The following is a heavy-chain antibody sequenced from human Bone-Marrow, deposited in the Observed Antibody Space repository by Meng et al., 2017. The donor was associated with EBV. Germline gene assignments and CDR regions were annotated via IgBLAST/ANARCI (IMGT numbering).Heavy chain of an antibody. Sequence: EVQVKESGGGLVQPGGSLRLSCAASGITFSSYWVHWVRQVPGKGLVWVSRINRDGSVINYADSVKGRFTISRDNAKNIVYLQMNNLRTEDAAVYYCAKDCFGDEDSWGQGTLVTVAS. D-gene: IGHD3-10*01. V-gene: IGHV3-74*01. CDR1: GITFSSYW. CDR3: AKDCFGDEDS. J-gene: IGHJ4*02. CDR2: INRDGSVI.